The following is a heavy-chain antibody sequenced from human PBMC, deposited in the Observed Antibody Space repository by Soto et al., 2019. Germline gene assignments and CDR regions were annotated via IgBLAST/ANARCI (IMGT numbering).Heavy chain of an antibody. CDR1: GFSLSNARMG. CDR2: IFSNDEK. V-gene: IGHV2-26*01. D-gene: IGHD6-13*01. J-gene: IGHJ6*02. Sequence: SGPTLVNPTETLTLTCTVSGFSLSNARMGVSWIRQPPGKALEWLAHIFSNDEKSYSTSLKSRLTISKDTSKSQVVLTMTNMDPVDTATYYCARSLGRSSWYLGYYYGMDVWGQGTTVTVS. CDR3: ARSLGRSSWYLGYYYGMDV.